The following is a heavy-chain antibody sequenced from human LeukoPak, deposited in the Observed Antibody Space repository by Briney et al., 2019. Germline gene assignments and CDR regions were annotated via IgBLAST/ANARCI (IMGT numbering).Heavy chain of an antibody. Sequence: GGSLRLSCAASGFTFSSYGMHWVRQAPGKGLEWVAVIWYDGSNKYYADSVKGRFTISRDNSKNTLYLQMNSLRAEDTAVYYCAKDFYDSSGSRYDYWGQGTLVTVSS. J-gene: IGHJ4*02. CDR2: IWYDGSNK. CDR3: AKDFYDSSGSRYDY. V-gene: IGHV3-33*06. D-gene: IGHD3-22*01. CDR1: GFTFSSYG.